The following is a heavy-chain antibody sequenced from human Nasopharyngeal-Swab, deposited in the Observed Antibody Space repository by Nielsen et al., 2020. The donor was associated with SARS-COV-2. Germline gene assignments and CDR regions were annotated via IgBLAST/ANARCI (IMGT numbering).Heavy chain of an antibody. Sequence: GGSLRLSCTASGFTFGDYAMSWVRQAPGKGLEWVGFIRSKAYGWTTEYAASVKGRFTISRDDSKSIAYLQMNSLKTEDTAVYYCTFDSSGYYPHDAFDIWGQGTMVPSPQ. CDR1: GFTFGDYA. CDR2: IRSKAYGWTT. CDR3: TFDSSGYYPHDAFDI. V-gene: IGHV3-49*04. J-gene: IGHJ3*02. D-gene: IGHD3-22*01.